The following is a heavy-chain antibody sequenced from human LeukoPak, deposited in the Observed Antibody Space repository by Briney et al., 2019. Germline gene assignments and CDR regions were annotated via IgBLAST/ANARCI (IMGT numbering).Heavy chain of an antibody. V-gene: IGHV4-59*02. CDR1: GDSVRSDY. D-gene: IGHD5-18*01. J-gene: IGHJ4*02. CDR2: IYYSGGS. CDR3: ASGGERGFSYGFET. Sequence: SATVSLTCTVSGDSVRSDYWSWSRQSPGKGLEWIGYIYYSGGSKYSPSLKSRVSVSVDTSQNQVSLTLTSVTAADTAVYYCASGGERGFSYGFETWGQGTLVTVSS.